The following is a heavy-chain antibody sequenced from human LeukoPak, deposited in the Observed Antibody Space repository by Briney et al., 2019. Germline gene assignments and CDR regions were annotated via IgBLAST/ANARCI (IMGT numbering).Heavy chain of an antibody. CDR1: GYTFTGYY. D-gene: IGHD3-22*01. Sequence: GASVKVSCKASGYTFTGYYIHWVRQAPGQGLEWMGRINPNSGGTNYAQKFQGRVTMTRDTSISTAYMDLSSLRSDDTAVYYCTREDDSSSYRPFDIWGQGTMVTVSS. CDR3: TREDDSSSYRPFDI. V-gene: IGHV1-2*06. CDR2: INPNSGGT. J-gene: IGHJ3*02.